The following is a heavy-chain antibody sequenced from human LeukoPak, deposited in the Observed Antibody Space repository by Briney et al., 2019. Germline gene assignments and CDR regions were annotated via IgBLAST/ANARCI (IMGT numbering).Heavy chain of an antibody. CDR3: TRDQRYCSGGSCSYANWFGP. V-gene: IGHV3-49*04. D-gene: IGHD2-15*01. CDR2: IRSKAYGGTT. CDR1: GFTFGDYA. Sequence: GGSLRLSCTASGFTFGDYAMSWVRQAPGKGLEWVGFIRSKAYGGTTEYAASVKGRFTISRDDSKSIAYLQMNSLKTEDTAVYYCTRDQRYCSGGSCSYANWFGPWGQGTLVTVSS. J-gene: IGHJ5*02.